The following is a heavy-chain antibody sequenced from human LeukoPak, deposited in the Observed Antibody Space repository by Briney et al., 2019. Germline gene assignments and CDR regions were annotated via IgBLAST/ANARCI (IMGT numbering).Heavy chain of an antibody. CDR2: IRYDGSNK. D-gene: IGHD3-22*01. J-gene: IGHJ4*02. Sequence: GGSLRLSCAASGFSFGSYGIHWVRQAPGKGLEWVAFIRYDGSNKYYADSVKGRFTISRDNSKNTLYLQMNSLRAEDTAVYYCANLDSSGYSVFDYWGQGTLVTVSS. CDR1: GFSFGSYG. V-gene: IGHV3-30*02. CDR3: ANLDSSGYSVFDY.